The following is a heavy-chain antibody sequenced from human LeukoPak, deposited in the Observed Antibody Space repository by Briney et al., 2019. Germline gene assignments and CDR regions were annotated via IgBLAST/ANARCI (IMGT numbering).Heavy chain of an antibody. CDR2: ISSSSSYI. CDR1: GFTFSSYS. Sequence: GGSLRLSCAASGFTFSSYSMNWVRQAPGKGLEWVSSISSSSSYIYYADSVKGRFTISRDNAKNSLYLQMNSLRAEDTAVYYCAKGSTPANYMDVWGKGTTVTISS. V-gene: IGHV3-21*01. CDR3: AKGSTPANYMDV. J-gene: IGHJ6*03. D-gene: IGHD5/OR15-5a*01.